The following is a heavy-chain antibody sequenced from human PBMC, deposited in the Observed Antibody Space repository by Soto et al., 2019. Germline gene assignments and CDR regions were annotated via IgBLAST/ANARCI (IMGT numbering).Heavy chain of an antibody. CDR3: ARGAKPGDFWSGYYYYYYYGMDV. CDR2: IYYSGST. CDR1: GGSVSSGSYY. D-gene: IGHD3-3*01. J-gene: IGHJ6*02. Sequence: SETLSLTCTVSGGSVSSGSYYWSWIRQPPGKGLEWIGYIYYSGSTNYNPSLKSRVTISVDTSKNQFSLRLSSVTAADTAVYYCARGAKPGDFWSGYYYYYYYGMDVWGQGTTVTVSS. V-gene: IGHV4-61*01.